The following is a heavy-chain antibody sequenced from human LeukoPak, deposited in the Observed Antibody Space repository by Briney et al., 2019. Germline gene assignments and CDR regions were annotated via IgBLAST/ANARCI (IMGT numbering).Heavy chain of an antibody. CDR2: INPSGGST. J-gene: IGHJ6*03. D-gene: IGHD2/OR15-2a*01. V-gene: IGHV1-46*01. CDR1: GYTFTSYY. Sequence: ASVKVSCKASGYTFTSYYMHWVRQAPGQGLEWMGIINPSGGSTSYAQKFQGRVTITRNTSISTAYMELSSLRSEDTAVYYCARGRSTPLSTWATSYYYYYMDVWGKGTTVTVSS. CDR3: ARGRSTPLSTWATSYYYYYMDV.